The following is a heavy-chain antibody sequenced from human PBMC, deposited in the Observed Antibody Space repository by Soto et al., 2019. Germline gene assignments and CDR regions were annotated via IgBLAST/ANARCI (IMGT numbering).Heavy chain of an antibody. CDR2: ISGSGGST. CDR3: AKENGYSSSWFEFDY. J-gene: IGHJ4*02. D-gene: IGHD6-13*01. CDR1: GFTFSSYA. Sequence: EVPLLESGGGLVQPGGSLRLSCAASGFTFSSYAMSWVRQAPGKGLEWVSAISGSGGSTYYADSVKGRFTISRDNSKNTLYLQTTSLSAEATAVYYCAKENGYSSSWFEFDYWGQGTLVTVSS. V-gene: IGHV3-23*01.